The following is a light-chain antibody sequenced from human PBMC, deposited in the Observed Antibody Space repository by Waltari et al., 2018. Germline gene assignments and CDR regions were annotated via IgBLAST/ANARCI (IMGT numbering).Light chain of an antibody. CDR2: GAS. CDR1: RSISSTY. V-gene: IGKV3-20*01. Sequence: ETVWTQSPGPLSLSPGDRAPLSCRASRSISSTYLAWYQQKPGPPPSLLIFGASSRDTGTPDRFSGSGSGTDFTLTISRLEREDFAVYYCQQYGTARAFGQGTKV. CDR3: QQYGTARA. J-gene: IGKJ1*01.